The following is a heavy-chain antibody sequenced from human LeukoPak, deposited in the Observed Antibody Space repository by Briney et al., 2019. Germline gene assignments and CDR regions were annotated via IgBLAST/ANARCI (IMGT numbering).Heavy chain of an antibody. CDR1: GFTFSSYS. Sequence: GGSLRLSCAASGFTFSSYSMNWVRQAPGKGLEWVSSISSSSSYIYYADSVKGRFTISRDNAKNSLYLQMNSLRAEDTAVYYCARDAKGGYCSSTSCPQDYWGQGTLVTVSS. CDR3: ARDAKGGYCSSTSCPQDY. V-gene: IGHV3-21*01. J-gene: IGHJ4*02. D-gene: IGHD2-2*01. CDR2: ISSSSSYI.